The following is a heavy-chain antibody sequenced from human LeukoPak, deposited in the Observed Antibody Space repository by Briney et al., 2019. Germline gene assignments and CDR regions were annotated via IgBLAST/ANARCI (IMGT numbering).Heavy chain of an antibody. Sequence: SETLSLTCTVSGGSISSSYWSWIRQPPGKGLEWIGEINHSGSTNYNPSLKSRVTISVDTSKNQFSLKLSSVTAADTAVYYCATHRRNGDLDYWGQGTLVTVSS. CDR2: INHSGST. CDR3: ATHRRNGDLDY. V-gene: IGHV4-34*01. CDR1: GGSISSSY. J-gene: IGHJ4*02. D-gene: IGHD4-17*01.